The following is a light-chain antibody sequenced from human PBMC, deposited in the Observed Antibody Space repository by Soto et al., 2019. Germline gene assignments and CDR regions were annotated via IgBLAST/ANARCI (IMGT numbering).Light chain of an antibody. CDR2: DVT. Sequence: QSALTQPASVSGSPGQSITISCTGTSSDVGGYNYVSWYQQHPVKAPKLMIYDVTNRPSGVSDRFYGSKSGNTASLTISGLQAEDEADYYCSSYTSSSTPDVFGTGTKLTVL. J-gene: IGLJ1*01. CDR1: SSDVGGYNY. CDR3: SSYTSSSTPDV. V-gene: IGLV2-14*01.